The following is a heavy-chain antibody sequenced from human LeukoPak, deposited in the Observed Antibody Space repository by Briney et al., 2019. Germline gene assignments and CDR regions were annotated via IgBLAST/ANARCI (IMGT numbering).Heavy chain of an antibody. V-gene: IGHV3-66*01. CDR3: ARAVVGTSCYGY. Sequence: GGSLRLSCAASGFTVSSNYMSGVRHAPGKGLEWVSVIYAGGSTHYADSLKGRFTISRDNSKTTLYLQMNSLTAEDTAVYYCARAVVGTSCYGYWGQGTLVTVSS. D-gene: IGHD2-2*01. CDR2: IYAGGST. J-gene: IGHJ4*02. CDR1: GFTVSSNY.